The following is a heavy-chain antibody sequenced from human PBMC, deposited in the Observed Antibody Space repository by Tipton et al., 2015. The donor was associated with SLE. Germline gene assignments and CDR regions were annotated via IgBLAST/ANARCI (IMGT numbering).Heavy chain of an antibody. CDR1: GDSISSGRYF. V-gene: IGHV4-61*02. J-gene: IGHJ4*02. D-gene: IGHD3-10*01. CDR3: ACGSGTYYSAGPHY. Sequence: TLSLTCTVSGDSISSGRYFWSWLRQPAGKGLEWLGRIYVSGGTDYNPSLVNRFTLSVDAPKNRFSLNLRSVTATDTAIYYCACGSGTYYSAGPHYWGQGTLVTVST. CDR2: IYVSGGT.